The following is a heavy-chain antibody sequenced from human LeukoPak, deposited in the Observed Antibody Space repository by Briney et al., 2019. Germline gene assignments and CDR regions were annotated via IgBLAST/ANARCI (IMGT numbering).Heavy chain of an antibody. J-gene: IGHJ4*02. CDR2: ISSSGRTI. Sequence: PGGSLRLSCAASGFTFSNYEMNWVRQAPGKGLEWVSYISSSGRTIYYADSVKGRFTISRDNAKNSLYLQMSSPRTEDTAVYYCSSSTAIGYWGQGTLVTVSS. V-gene: IGHV3-48*03. CDR3: SSSTAIGY. CDR1: GFTFSNYE.